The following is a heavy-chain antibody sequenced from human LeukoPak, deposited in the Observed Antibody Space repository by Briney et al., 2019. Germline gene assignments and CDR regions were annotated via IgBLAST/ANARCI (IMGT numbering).Heavy chain of an antibody. CDR3: GRFGDEAGIDY. D-gene: IGHD3-10*01. V-gene: IGHV3-7*01. J-gene: IGHJ4*02. CDR2: IKPSGTET. CDR1: GDSISSHY. Sequence: ETLSLTCTVSGDSISSHYWSWIRQPPGKGLEWVANIKPSGTETYYGDPVKGRFTISRDNAKNLLYLQMSSLRAEDTAVYSCGRFGDEAGIDYWGQGTLVTVSS.